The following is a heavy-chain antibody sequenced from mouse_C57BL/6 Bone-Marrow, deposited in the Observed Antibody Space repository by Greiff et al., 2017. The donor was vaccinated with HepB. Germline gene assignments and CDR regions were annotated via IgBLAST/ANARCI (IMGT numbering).Heavy chain of an antibody. CDR2: ITPNNGGT. Sequence: EVQLPPSRPELVKPGASVKIPFPASGYTFTDPPLHWVKQTHGKSLARLGDITPNNGGTIYNQKFKGKATLTVDKSSSTAYMELRSLTSEDTAVYYCARHYSNYRFYAMDYWGQGTSVTVSS. D-gene: IGHD2-5*01. CDR3: ARHYSNYRFYAMDY. CDR1: GYTFTDPP. V-gene: IGHV1-18*01. J-gene: IGHJ4*01.